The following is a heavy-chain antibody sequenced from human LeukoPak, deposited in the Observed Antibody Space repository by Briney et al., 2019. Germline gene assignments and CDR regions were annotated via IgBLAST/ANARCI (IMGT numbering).Heavy chain of an antibody. CDR1: GFTFRTDW. CDR2: ISGSGGST. CDR3: AKSGVGATKGYYYYMDV. J-gene: IGHJ6*03. V-gene: IGHV3-23*01. D-gene: IGHD1-26*01. Sequence: GGSLRLSCAASGFTFRTDWMTWVRQAPGKGLEWVSAISGSGGSTYYADSVKGRFTISRDNSKNTLYLQMNSLRAEDTAVYYCAKSGVGATKGYYYYMDVWGKGTTVTISS.